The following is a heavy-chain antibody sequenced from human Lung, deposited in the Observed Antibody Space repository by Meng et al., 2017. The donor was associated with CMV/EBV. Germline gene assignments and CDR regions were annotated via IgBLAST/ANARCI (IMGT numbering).Heavy chain of an antibody. V-gene: IGHV4-39*01. CDR1: CGSISSRSYY. CDR3: ARHHHSPTFDY. D-gene: IGHD1-14*01. J-gene: IGHJ4*02. CDR2: VVYSGTT. Sequence: QLERADSGSGLVNPSETLFLTCTVSCGSISSRSYYWACIRQPPGEGLEWIGSVVYSGTTYYTSSLKSRVSISVDTSKNQFSLKLSSVTAADTAVYYCARHHHSPTFDYWGQGTLVTVSS.